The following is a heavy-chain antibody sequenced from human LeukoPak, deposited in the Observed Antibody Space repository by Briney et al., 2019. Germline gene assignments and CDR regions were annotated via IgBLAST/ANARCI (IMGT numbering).Heavy chain of an antibody. Sequence: SVKVSCKASGGTFISYAISWVRQAPGQGLEWMGGIIPIFGTANYAQKFQGRVTITADESTSTAYMELSSLRSEDTAVYYCARGSPYDSSGYYYIRLDYWGQGTLVTVSS. CDR1: GGTFISYA. CDR3: ARGSPYDSSGYYYIRLDY. V-gene: IGHV1-69*13. D-gene: IGHD3-22*01. J-gene: IGHJ4*02. CDR2: IIPIFGTA.